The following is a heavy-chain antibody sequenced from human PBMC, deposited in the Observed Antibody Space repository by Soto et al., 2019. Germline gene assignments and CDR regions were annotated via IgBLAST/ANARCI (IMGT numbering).Heavy chain of an antibody. J-gene: IGHJ5*02. V-gene: IGHV4-59*02. CDR1: GASVSTDY. CDR3: ARANIVVVPAAHFDP. D-gene: IGHD2-2*01. Sequence: SETLSLTCTVSGASVSTDYWVWIRQPPGKGLEWIGYIYYSGSTNYNPSLKSRVTISVDTSKNQFSLKLSSVTAADTAVYYCARANIVVVPAAHFDPWGQGTLVTVSS. CDR2: IYYSGST.